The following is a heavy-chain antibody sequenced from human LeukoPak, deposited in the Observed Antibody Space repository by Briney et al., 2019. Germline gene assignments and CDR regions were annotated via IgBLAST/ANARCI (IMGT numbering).Heavy chain of an antibody. CDR1: GFTFDDYA. Sequence: GSLRLSCAASGFTFDDYAMHWVRQAPGKGLEWVALISWEGHTTYYADSVRGRFTISRDNSKNSLYLQMNSLRTEDTAFYYCTRDTDYGSATNYFDSWGQGTLVSVPS. V-gene: IGHV3-43*01. J-gene: IGHJ4*02. D-gene: IGHD3-10*01. CDR2: ISWEGHTT. CDR3: TRDTDYGSATNYFDS.